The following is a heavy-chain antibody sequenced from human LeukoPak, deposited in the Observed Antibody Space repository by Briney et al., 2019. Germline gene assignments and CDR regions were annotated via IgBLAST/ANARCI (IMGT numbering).Heavy chain of an antibody. CDR3: ARGLGNLGEFGMGV. V-gene: IGHV1-8*01. CDR1: GYTFTSYD. Sequence: ASVKVSCKASGYTFTSYDINWVRQATGQGLEWMGWMNPNSGNTGYAQKFRGRVTMTGNTSISTAYMELSSLRSEDTAVYYCARGLGNLGEFGMGVWGQGTTVTVSS. J-gene: IGHJ6*02. D-gene: IGHD1-7*01. CDR2: MNPNSGNT.